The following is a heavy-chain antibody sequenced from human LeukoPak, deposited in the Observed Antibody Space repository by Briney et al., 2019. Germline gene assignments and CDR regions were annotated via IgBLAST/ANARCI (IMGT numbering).Heavy chain of an antibody. CDR3: ARTIAVAGMKFDY. CDR1: GGSFSGYY. V-gene: IGHV4-34*01. J-gene: IGHJ4*02. Sequence: SETLSLTCAVYGGSFSGYYWSWIRQPPGKGLEWIGEINHSGSTNYNPSLKSRVTISVDTSKNQFSLKLSSVTAADTAVYYCARTIAVAGMKFDYWGQGTLVTVSS. CDR2: INHSGST. D-gene: IGHD6-19*01.